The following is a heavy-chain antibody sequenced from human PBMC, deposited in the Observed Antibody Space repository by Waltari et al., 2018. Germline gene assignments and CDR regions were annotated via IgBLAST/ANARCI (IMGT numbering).Heavy chain of an antibody. Sequence: QVQLQESGPGLVKPSETLSLTCTVSGGSISSYYWSWIRQPPGKGLEWIGYIYYSGSTNYNPSLKSRVTISVDTSKNQFSLKLSSVTAADTAVYYCARGRDWGASFDYWGQGTLVTVSS. J-gene: IGHJ4*02. CDR2: IYYSGST. D-gene: IGHD7-27*01. CDR3: ARGRDWGASFDY. V-gene: IGHV4-59*01. CDR1: GGSISSYY.